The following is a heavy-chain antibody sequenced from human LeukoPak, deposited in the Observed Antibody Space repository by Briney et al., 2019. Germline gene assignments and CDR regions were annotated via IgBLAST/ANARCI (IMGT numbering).Heavy chain of an antibody. D-gene: IGHD3-10*01. CDR1: GFTFSSYA. V-gene: IGHV3-30-3*01. CDR2: ISYDGSNK. J-gene: IGHJ6*02. CDR3: AAGSGSYYPDYYGMDV. Sequence: GGSLRLSCAASGFTFSSYAMHWVRQAPGKGLEWVAVISYDGSNKYYADSVKSRFTISRDNSKNTLYLQMNSLRAEDTAVYYCAAGSGSYYPDYYGMDVWGQGTTVTVSS.